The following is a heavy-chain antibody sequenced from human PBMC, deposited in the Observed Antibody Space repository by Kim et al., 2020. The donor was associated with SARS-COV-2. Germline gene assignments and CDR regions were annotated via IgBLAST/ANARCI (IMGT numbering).Heavy chain of an antibody. CDR2: IYYSGST. D-gene: IGHD6-13*01. Sequence: SETLSLTCTVSGGSISSGGYYWSWIRQHPGKGLEWIGYIYYSGSTYYNPSLKSRVTISVDTSKYQLSLTLSSVTAAATAVYYCARVSTSSWSDYWGQGTLVIVSS. V-gene: IGHV4-31*03. J-gene: IGHJ4*02. CDR1: GGSISSGGYY. CDR3: ARVSTSSWSDY.